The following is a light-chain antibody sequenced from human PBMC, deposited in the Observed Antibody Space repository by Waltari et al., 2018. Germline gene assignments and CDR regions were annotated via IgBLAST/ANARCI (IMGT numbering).Light chain of an antibody. V-gene: IGLV8-61*01. CDR2: KGS. J-gene: IGLJ3*02. Sequence: QTVVTPEPSLSVSHGGTVTLTCALTSGSVSTTSYATWYQQTPGQPPRTLVYKGSSRSSGVPDRFSGSILGNKAALTITGAQADDESNYYCSLYMGSGIWVFGGGTKLTVL. CDR1: SGSVSTTSY. CDR3: SLYMGSGIWV.